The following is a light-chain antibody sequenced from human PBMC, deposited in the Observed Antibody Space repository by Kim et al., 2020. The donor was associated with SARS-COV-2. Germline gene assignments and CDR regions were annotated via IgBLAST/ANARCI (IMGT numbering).Light chain of an antibody. CDR2: AAS. J-gene: IGKJ1*01. V-gene: IGKV1-27*01. Sequence: ASVGDRVTITCRASQGISNYLAWYQQKPGKVPKLLIYAASTLQSGVPSRVSGSGSGTDFTLTITSLQPEDVATYYCQQCKGAPWTFGQGTKVDIK. CDR1: QGISNY. CDR3: QQCKGAPWT.